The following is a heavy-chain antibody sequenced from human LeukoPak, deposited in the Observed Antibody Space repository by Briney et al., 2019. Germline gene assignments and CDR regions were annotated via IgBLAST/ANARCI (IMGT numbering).Heavy chain of an antibody. Sequence: ASVKVSCLASGYTFTAYYIHWVRQAPGQGLEYMGWINPNSGGTNYAQKFQGRVTMTRDTSISTAYMELSRLRSDDTAVYYCARVMVWFDPWGQGTLVTVSS. CDR2: INPNSGGT. CDR1: GYTFTAYY. CDR3: ARVMVWFDP. J-gene: IGHJ5*02. D-gene: IGHD2-8*01. V-gene: IGHV1-2*02.